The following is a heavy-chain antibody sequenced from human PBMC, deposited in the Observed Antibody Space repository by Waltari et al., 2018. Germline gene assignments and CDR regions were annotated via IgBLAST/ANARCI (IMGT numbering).Heavy chain of an antibody. CDR1: GYTLTKYG. Sequence: QVHLVQSVPELKKPGASVRVSCEASGYTLTKYGVSWVRQSPGQGLEWMGWISVDNGNTNYAHKFQGRVTLTADTSTNIAYMELRSLISDDTAVYFCARGQWMAGGGHGFDMWGQGTRVAVSS. CDR2: ISVDNGNT. V-gene: IGHV1-18*01. CDR3: ARGQWMAGGGHGFDM. D-gene: IGHD6-19*01. J-gene: IGHJ3*02.